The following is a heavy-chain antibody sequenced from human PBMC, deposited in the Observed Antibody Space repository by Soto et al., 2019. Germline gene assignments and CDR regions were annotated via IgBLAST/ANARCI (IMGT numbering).Heavy chain of an antibody. J-gene: IGHJ4*02. V-gene: IGHV1-3*01. CDR2: INAAIGNT. Sequence: QVQLVQSGAEVKKPGASVKVSCKASGYTFTNYAMHWVRQAPGQRLEWMGWINAAIGNTKYSQMFQGSVTITRDTSANTGYMELSSLRSEDTAVYYCARRNVYGSGSYSFDYWGQGTLVTVSS. CDR3: ARRNVYGSGSYSFDY. D-gene: IGHD3-10*01. CDR1: GYTFTNYA.